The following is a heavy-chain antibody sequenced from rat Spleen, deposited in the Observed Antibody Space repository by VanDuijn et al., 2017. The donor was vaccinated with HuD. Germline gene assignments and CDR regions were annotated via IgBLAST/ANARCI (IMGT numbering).Heavy chain of an antibody. Sequence: EVQLVESGGGLVQPGRSMKLSCAASGFTFSDYDMAWVRQAPTKGLEWVATITYDGSSIYYRDSVKGRFTISRENAKSTLYLQMDSLRSEDTATYYCARRYSGYIDYWGQGVMVTVSS. CDR2: ITYDGSSI. CDR1: GFTFSDYD. V-gene: IGHV5-29*01. D-gene: IGHD1-6*01. CDR3: ARRYSGYIDY. J-gene: IGHJ2*01.